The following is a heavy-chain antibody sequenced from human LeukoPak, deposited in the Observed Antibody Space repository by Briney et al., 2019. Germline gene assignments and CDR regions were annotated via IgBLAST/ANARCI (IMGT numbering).Heavy chain of an antibody. CDR1: GFTFSSYS. CDR2: ISSSSSTI. J-gene: IGHJ4*02. V-gene: IGHV3-48*02. CDR3: ARDTPGIQLWSFDY. Sequence: GGSLRLSCAASGFTFSSYSMNWVRQAPGKGLEWVSYISSSSSTIYYADSVKGRFTISRDNAKNSLYLQMNSLRDEDTAVYYCARDTPGIQLWSFDYWGQGTLVTVSS. D-gene: IGHD5-18*01.